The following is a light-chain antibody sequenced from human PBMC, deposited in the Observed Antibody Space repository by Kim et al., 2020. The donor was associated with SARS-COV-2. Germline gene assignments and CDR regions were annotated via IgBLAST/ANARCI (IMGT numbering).Light chain of an antibody. J-gene: IGLJ2*01. V-gene: IGLV2-14*02. CDR3: SSYTSTDPLV. Sequence: GQSITISCTVTSSDVGSYNLVSWYQQHPGKAPKLMIYEVSKRPSGVSNRFSGSKSGNTASLTISGLQAEDEADYYCSSYTSTDPLVFGGGTKVTVL. CDR2: EVS. CDR1: SSDVGSYNL.